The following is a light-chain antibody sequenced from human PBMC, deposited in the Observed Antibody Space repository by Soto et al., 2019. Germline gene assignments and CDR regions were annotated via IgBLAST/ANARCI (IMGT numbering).Light chain of an antibody. J-gene: IGLJ3*02. CDR1: SSNIGNNY. CDR2: GNS. Sequence: QSVLTQPPSVSAAPGQKVTISCSGSSSNIGNNYVSWYQQLPGTAPKLLIYGNSNRPSGVPDRFSGSKSGTSASLAITGLQADDEADYYCQSYDSSLSGSVFGGGTKVTVL. CDR3: QSYDSSLSGSV. V-gene: IGLV1-40*01.